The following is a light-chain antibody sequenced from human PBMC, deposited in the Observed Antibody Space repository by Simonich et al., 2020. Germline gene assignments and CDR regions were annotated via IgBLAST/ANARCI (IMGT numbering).Light chain of an antibody. J-gene: IGKJ5*01. CDR2: AAS. Sequence: DIQMTQSPSSLSASVGYRVTITCRASQSISSYLNWYQLKPWKDPKLLISAASSLQSGVPSRFSDSGSGTDFTLTISSLQPEDFATYYCQQSYSTLSITFGQGTRLEIK. CDR1: QSISSY. CDR3: QQSYSTLSIT. V-gene: IGKV1-39*01.